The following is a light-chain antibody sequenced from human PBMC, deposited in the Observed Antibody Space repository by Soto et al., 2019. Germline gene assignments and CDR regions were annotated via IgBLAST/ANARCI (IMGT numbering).Light chain of an antibody. CDR1: QSVSNY. CDR3: QQGGT. CDR2: DAS. J-gene: IGKJ5*01. V-gene: IGKV3-11*01. Sequence: EIVLTQSPATLSLSPGERATLSFRTSQSVSNYLAWYQQKPGQAPRLLIYDASNRATGIPARFSGSGSGTDFTLTISSLEPKDFAVYYCQQGGTFGQGTRLEI.